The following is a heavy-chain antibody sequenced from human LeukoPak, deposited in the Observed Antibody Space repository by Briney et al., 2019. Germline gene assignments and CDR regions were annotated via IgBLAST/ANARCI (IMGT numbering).Heavy chain of an antibody. CDR3: ARIAYGSSSIFAY. Sequence: SETLSLTCTVSGGSISSYYWSWIRQPPGKGLEWIGYIYYGGSTNYNPSLKSRVTISVDTSKNQFSLKLSSVTAADTAVYYCARIAYGSSSIFAYWGQGTLVTVSS. CDR1: GGSISSYY. V-gene: IGHV4-59*01. J-gene: IGHJ4*02. D-gene: IGHD6-6*01. CDR2: IYYGGST.